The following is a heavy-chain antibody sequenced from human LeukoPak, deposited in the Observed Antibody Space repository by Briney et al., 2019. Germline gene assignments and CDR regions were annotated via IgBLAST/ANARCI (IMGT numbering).Heavy chain of an antibody. D-gene: IGHD6-13*01. J-gene: IGHJ4*02. CDR3: ASAEGYSDY. CDR1: GGSISSSDYY. V-gene: IGHV4-39*01. CDR2: VYYGGST. Sequence: SETLSLTCTVSGGSISSSDYYWGCIRQPPGKGLECIGIVYYGGSTHYNPSHKGRVTLSVDTSKNQFSLKLTSVTAADTAVYYCASAEGYSDYWGQGTLVTVSS.